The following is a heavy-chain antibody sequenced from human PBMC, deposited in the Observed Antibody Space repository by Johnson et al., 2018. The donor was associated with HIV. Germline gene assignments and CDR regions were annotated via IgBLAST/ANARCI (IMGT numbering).Heavy chain of an antibody. D-gene: IGHD3-22*01. CDR1: GLSVSINY. Sequence: HVQLVESGGGLVQPGGSLRLSCAVSGLSVSINYITWVRQAPGKGLDWVTFIRYDGSGKYYADSVNGRFTISRDNSKNTLYLQMKSLRAEDTAVYYCAKDVGNYWPNAFDIWGQGTTVTVSS. J-gene: IGHJ3*02. CDR2: IRYDGSGK. V-gene: IGHV3-30*02. CDR3: AKDVGNYWPNAFDI.